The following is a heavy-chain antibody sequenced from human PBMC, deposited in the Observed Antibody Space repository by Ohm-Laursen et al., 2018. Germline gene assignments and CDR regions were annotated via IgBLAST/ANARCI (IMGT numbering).Heavy chain of an antibody. CDR3: AAHSSGYYHDAFDI. CDR2: ISWNSGSI. Sequence: SLRLSCAASGFSVSTYEMYWVRQAPGKGLEWVSGISWNSGSIGYADSVKGRFTISRDNAKNSLYLQMNSLRSEDTAVYYCAAHSSGYYHDAFDIWGQGTMVTVSS. V-gene: IGHV3-9*01. D-gene: IGHD3-22*01. CDR1: GFSVSTYE. J-gene: IGHJ3*02.